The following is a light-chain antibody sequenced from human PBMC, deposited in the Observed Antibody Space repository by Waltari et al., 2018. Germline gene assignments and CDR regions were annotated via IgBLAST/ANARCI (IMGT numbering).Light chain of an antibody. CDR3: QTWGTGIQV. CDR1: GEYSAYA. Sequence: LVLTHSPSASASLGASVKLTCSLPGEYSAYAIASHQKQPLKGPRYLMTVNSDGSHKKGDGISERFSGSSSDLDRYLIISRLQSDDEADYYCQTWGTGIQVFGSGTKLTVL. J-gene: IGLJ3*02. V-gene: IGLV4-69*01. CDR2: VNSDGSH.